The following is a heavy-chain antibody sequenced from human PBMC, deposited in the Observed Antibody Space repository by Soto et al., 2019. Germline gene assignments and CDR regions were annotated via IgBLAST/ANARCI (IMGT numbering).Heavy chain of an antibody. J-gene: IGHJ6*02. CDR1: GYSFTSYW. D-gene: IGHD2-2*01. CDR2: IDPSDSYT. CDR3: ASCPRGFCISTSCRELGNYYGMDV. Sequence: GESLKISCKGSGYSFTSYWISWVRQMPGKGLEWMGRIDPSDSYTNYSPSFQGHVTISADKSISTAYLQWSSLKASDTAMYYCASCPRGFCISTSCRELGNYYGMDVWGQGTTVTVSS. V-gene: IGHV5-10-1*01.